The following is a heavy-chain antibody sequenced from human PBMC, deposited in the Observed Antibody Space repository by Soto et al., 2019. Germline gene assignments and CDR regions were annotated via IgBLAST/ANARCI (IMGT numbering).Heavy chain of an antibody. Sequence: ESGGGVVQPGRSLRLSCAASGFTFSSYAMHWVRQAPGKGLEWVAVISYDGSNKYYADSVKGRFTISRDNSKNTLYLQMNSLRAEDTAVYYCARESYWISSSWRAFDYWGQGTLVTVSS. D-gene: IGHD6-13*01. CDR1: GFTFSSYA. CDR3: ARESYWISSSWRAFDY. V-gene: IGHV3-30-3*01. J-gene: IGHJ4*02. CDR2: ISYDGSNK.